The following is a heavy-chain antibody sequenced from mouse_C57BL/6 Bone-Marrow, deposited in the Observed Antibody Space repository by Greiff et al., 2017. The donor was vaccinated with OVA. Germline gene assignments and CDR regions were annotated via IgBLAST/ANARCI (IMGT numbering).Heavy chain of an antibody. CDR3: TTYDYERVDY. D-gene: IGHD2-4*01. Sequence: VQLQQSGAELVRPGASVKLSCTASGFNITDYYMHWVKQRHEQGLEWIGRIDPDDGATDYAPKFQGKATMTADTSSNTAYLQRSSLTSEDTAVYYCTTYDYERVDYWGQGTTLTVSS. V-gene: IGHV14-1*01. J-gene: IGHJ2*01. CDR1: GFNITDYY. CDR2: IDPDDGAT.